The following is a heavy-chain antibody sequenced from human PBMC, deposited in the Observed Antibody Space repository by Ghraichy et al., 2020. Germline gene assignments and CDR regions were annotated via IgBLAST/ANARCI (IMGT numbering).Heavy chain of an antibody. CDR1: GGSISSGEFY. D-gene: IGHD2-15*01. CDR2: IYHSGST. CDR3: ARVEGGGSCFFDS. V-gene: IGHV4-30-4*01. Sequence: SETLSLTCTVSGGSISSGEFYWSWIRQPPGKGLEWLGYIYHSGSTFYNPSLKSRGVISVDTSKNEFSLKLRFVTAADTAVYFCARVEGGGSCFFDSWGRGTLVTVSS. J-gene: IGHJ4*02.